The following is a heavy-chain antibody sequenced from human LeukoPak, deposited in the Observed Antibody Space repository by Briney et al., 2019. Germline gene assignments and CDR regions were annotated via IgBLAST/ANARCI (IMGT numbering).Heavy chain of an antibody. Sequence: PGGSLRLSCAASGFTFSDYYMSWIRQAPGKGLEWVSYISSSGSTIYYADSVKGRFTISRDNAKNSLYLQMNSLGAEDTAVFYCAKDSDSWSGYYTLDYWGQGTLVTVSS. CDR2: ISSSGSTI. J-gene: IGHJ4*02. CDR1: GFTFSDYY. V-gene: IGHV3-11*04. D-gene: IGHD3-3*01. CDR3: AKDSDSWSGYYTLDY.